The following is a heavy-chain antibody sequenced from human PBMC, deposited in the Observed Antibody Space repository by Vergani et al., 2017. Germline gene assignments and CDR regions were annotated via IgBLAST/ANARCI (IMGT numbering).Heavy chain of an antibody. CDR3: ARYMTTVYNYGMDV. Sequence: VQLVESGAEVKKPGASVKVSCKASGYTFTGYYMHWVRQAPGQGLECMGWINPNSGVTKYAQKFQGRVTMTRNTSISTAYMELSSLRSEDTAVYYCARYMTTVYNYGMDVWGQGTTVTVSS. J-gene: IGHJ6*02. D-gene: IGHD4-11*01. CDR1: GYTFTGYY. CDR2: INPNSGVT. V-gene: IGHV1-2*02.